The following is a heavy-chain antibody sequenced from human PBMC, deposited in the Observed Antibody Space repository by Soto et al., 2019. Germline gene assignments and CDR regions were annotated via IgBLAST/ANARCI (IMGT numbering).Heavy chain of an antibody. CDR1: GGSFSGYY. Sequence: SETLSLTCAVYGGSFSGYYWSWIRQPPGKGLEWIGEINHSGSTNYNPSLKSRVTISVDTSKNQFSLKLSSVTAADTAVYYCASHDYGAPKRDYYMDVWGKGTTVTVSS. D-gene: IGHD4-17*01. CDR2: INHSGST. CDR3: ASHDYGAPKRDYYMDV. J-gene: IGHJ6*03. V-gene: IGHV4-34*01.